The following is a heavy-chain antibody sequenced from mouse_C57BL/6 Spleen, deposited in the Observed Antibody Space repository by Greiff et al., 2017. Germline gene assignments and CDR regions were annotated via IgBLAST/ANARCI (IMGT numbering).Heavy chain of an antibody. CDR1: GFTFSSYA. J-gene: IGHJ1*03. Sequence: EVNVVESGEGLVKPGGSLKLSCAASGFTFSSYAMSWVRQTPEKRLEWVAYISSGGDYIYYADTVKGRFTISRDNARNTLYLQMSSLKSEDTAMYYCTREGPTTVGGYFDVWGTGTTVTVSS. V-gene: IGHV5-9-1*02. CDR3: TREGPTTVGGYFDV. CDR2: ISSGGDYI. D-gene: IGHD1-1*01.